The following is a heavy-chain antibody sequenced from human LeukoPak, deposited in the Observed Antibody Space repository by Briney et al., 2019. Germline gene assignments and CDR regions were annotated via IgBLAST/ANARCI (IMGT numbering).Heavy chain of an antibody. D-gene: IGHD3-22*01. V-gene: IGHV3-30*03. Sequence: PGGSLRLSCAASGFTFSDHLMHWVRHAPSKGLEWVAIISYDGGNKYYADSVKGRFTISRDNSKNTLSLQMNSLSTEDTALYFCVRDKRRFYYANSEYYFNLWGQGTLVTVSS. CDR1: GFTFSDHL. CDR3: VRDKRRFYYANSEYYFNL. CDR2: ISYDGGNK. J-gene: IGHJ4*02.